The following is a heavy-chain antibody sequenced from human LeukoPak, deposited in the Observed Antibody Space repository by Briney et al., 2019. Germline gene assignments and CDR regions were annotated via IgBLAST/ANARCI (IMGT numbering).Heavy chain of an antibody. CDR2: ISGDGGST. Sequence: GGSLRLSCAASGFTFDDYAMHWVRQAPGKGLEWVSLISGDGGSTYYADSVKGRFTISRDNNKNSVYLQMNSLRNEDAALYYCVKEAIFGAVIRWFDPWGQGTLVTVSS. J-gene: IGHJ5*02. CDR1: GFTFDDYA. D-gene: IGHD3-3*01. V-gene: IGHV3-43*02. CDR3: VKEAIFGAVIRWFDP.